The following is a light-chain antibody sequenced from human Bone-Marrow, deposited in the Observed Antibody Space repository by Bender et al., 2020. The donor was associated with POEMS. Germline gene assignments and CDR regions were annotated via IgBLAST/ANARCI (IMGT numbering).Light chain of an antibody. CDR3: QSWGSNTAV. CDR2: QDT. V-gene: IGLV3-1*01. Sequence: SYELTQPPSVSVSPGQTATITCSGEKLGEEYACWYQQKPGQSPVVVIYQDTKRPSGIPERFSGSTSGNTASLTLSGTQTMDEADYYCQSWGSNTAVFGGGTKLTVL. CDR1: KLGEEY. J-gene: IGLJ2*01.